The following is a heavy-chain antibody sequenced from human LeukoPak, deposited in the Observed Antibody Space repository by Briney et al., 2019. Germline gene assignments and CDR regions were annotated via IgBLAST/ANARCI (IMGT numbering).Heavy chain of an antibody. CDR3: ATPTAGTWHFDY. CDR1: GHTFSNYL. D-gene: IGHD6-13*01. CDR2: IKQDGGEK. J-gene: IGHJ4*02. V-gene: IGHV3-7*01. Sequence: PGGSLRLSCAASGHTFSNYLMTWVRQGPGKGLEWVANIKQDGGEKYFVDSVNGRFTISRDNAKNSVYLQMNSLRAEDTAVYYCATPTAGTWHFDYWGQGTLVTVSS.